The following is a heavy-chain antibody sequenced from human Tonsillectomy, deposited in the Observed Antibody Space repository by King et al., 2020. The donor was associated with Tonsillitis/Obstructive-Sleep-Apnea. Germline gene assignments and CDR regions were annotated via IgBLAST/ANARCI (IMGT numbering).Heavy chain of an antibody. Sequence: VQLVESGGGLVQPGGSLRLSCAASGFTFSSYSMNWVRQAPGKGLEWVSYISSSSSTIYYADSVKGRFTISRDNAKNSLYLQMNSLRDEDTAEYYCARDQWAMNDFWSGFGYWGQGTLVTVSS. CDR1: GFTFSSYS. V-gene: IGHV3-48*02. D-gene: IGHD3-3*01. CDR3: ARDQWAMNDFWSGFGY. J-gene: IGHJ4*02. CDR2: ISSSSSTI.